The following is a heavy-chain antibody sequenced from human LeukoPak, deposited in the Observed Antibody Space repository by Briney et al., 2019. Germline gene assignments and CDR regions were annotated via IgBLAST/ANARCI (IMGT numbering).Heavy chain of an antibody. CDR3: ARVRPGKHPNWFDP. J-gene: IGHJ5*02. CDR1: GGSIRSYY. Sequence: PSETLSLTCTVSGGSIRSYYWSWIRQPAGKGLEWIGRIYTSGSTNYNPSLKSRVTMSVDTSKNQFSLKLSSVTAADTAVYYCARVRPGKHPNWFDPWGQGTLVTVSS. D-gene: IGHD1-14*01. V-gene: IGHV4-4*07. CDR2: IYTSGST.